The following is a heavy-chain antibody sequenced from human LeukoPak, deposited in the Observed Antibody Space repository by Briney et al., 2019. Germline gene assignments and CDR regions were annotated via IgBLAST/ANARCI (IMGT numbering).Heavy chain of an antibody. V-gene: IGHV4-61*02. Sequence: SETLSLTCTVSGGSISSGSYYWRWIRQPAGKGLEWIGRIYTSGSTNYNPSLKSRVTISVDTSKNQFSLKLSSVTAADTAVYYCARGLAVVTYYFDYWGQGTLVTVSS. CDR2: IYTSGST. D-gene: IGHD4-23*01. CDR3: ARGLAVVTYYFDY. J-gene: IGHJ4*02. CDR1: GGSISSGSYY.